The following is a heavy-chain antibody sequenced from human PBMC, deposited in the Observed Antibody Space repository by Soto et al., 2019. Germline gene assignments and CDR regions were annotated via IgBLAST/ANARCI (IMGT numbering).Heavy chain of an antibody. CDR1: GFTFSSYA. D-gene: IGHD1-26*01. V-gene: IGHV3-30-3*01. Sequence: QVQLVESGGGVVQPGRSLRLSCAASGFTFSSYAMHWVRQAPGKGLEWVAVISYDGSNKYYADSVKGRFTISRDNSKNTLYLQMNSLRAEDTAVYYCARDYGIADSGSYYGGVTFDYWGQGTLVTVSS. J-gene: IGHJ4*02. CDR3: ARDYGIADSGSYYGGVTFDY. CDR2: ISYDGSNK.